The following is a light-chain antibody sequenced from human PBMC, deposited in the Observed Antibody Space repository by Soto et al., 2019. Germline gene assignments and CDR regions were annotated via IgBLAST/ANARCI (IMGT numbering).Light chain of an antibody. CDR2: KAS. CDR1: ESMSNC. Sequence: DIQMTQSPSTLSASVGDRVTITCRASESMSNCLAWYQQKPGKAPKLLIYKASSLESGVPSRFSGSGSGTEFTLTISSLQPDDFATYYCQQYSSYSTFGQGTKVDIK. CDR3: QQYSSYST. V-gene: IGKV1-5*03. J-gene: IGKJ1*01.